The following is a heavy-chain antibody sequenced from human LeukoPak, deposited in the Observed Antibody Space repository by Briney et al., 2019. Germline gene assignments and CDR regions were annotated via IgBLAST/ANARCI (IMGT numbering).Heavy chain of an antibody. CDR3: ARHRFASAVILDY. D-gene: IGHD2-21*02. J-gene: IGHJ4*02. CDR1: GGAVTSFY. CDR2: FYYSGST. Sequence: SETLSLTCSVSGGAVTSFYWSWIRQSPGKGLEWIGYFYYSGSTKYNPSLKNRVTMSGDTSKNQLSLKLRSVTAADTAMYYCARHRFASAVILDYWGQGDPVTVSS. V-gene: IGHV4-59*08.